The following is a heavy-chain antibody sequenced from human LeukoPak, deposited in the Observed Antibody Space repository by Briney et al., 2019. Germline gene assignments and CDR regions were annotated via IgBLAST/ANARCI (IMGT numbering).Heavy chain of an antibody. CDR1: GYTFTSYG. V-gene: IGHV1-18*01. CDR3: ALTPPDNDYFDY. J-gene: IGHJ4*02. CDR2: ISAYNGNT. D-gene: IGHD4-23*01. Sequence: GASVKVSCKASGYTFTSYGISWVRRAPGQGLEWMGWISAYNGNTNYAQKLQGRVTMTTDTSTSTAYMELRSLRSDDTAVYYCALTPPDNDYFDYWGQGTLVTVSS.